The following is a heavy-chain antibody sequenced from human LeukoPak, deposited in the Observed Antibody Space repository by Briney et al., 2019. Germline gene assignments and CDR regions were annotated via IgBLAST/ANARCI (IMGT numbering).Heavy chain of an antibody. D-gene: IGHD3-16*02. V-gene: IGHV3-48*02. Sequence: PGGSLRLSCAVSGFTFSSYSMNWVRQAPGKGLEWVSYISSSSSTIYYADSVKGRFTISRDNAKNSLSLQMNSLRDEDTAVYYCARDFFAFGGVIALLNYWGQGTLVTVSS. CDR2: ISSSSSTI. CDR1: GFTFSSYS. CDR3: ARDFFAFGGVIALLNY. J-gene: IGHJ4*02.